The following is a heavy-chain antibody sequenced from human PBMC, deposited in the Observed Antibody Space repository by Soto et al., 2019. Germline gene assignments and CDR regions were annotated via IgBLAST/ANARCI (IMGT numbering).Heavy chain of an antibody. CDR1: GYTFTSYG. CDR3: ARSALQGSDYYYMDV. J-gene: IGHJ6*03. V-gene: IGHV1-18*01. Sequence: ASVKVSCKASGYTFTSYGISWVRQAPGQGLEWMGWISAYNGNTNYAQKFQDRVTITRDTSMSTTYMELRSLRSEDTAIYYCARSALQGSDYYYMDVWGKGTKVTVSS. D-gene: IGHD1-1*01. CDR2: ISAYNGNT.